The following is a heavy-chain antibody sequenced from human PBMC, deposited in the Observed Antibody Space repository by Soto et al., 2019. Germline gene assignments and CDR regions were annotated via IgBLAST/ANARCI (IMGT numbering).Heavy chain of an antibody. Sequence: GGSLRLSCAASGFTFSSSWMHWVRQAPGKGLVWVSRINSDGSSTYYADSVKGRFTISRDNAKNSLYLQMNSLRAEDTAVYYCAREGQLYYFDYWGQGTLVTVSS. CDR2: INSDGSST. CDR3: AREGQLYYFDY. J-gene: IGHJ4*02. CDR1: GFTFSSSW. D-gene: IGHD3-10*01. V-gene: IGHV3-74*01.